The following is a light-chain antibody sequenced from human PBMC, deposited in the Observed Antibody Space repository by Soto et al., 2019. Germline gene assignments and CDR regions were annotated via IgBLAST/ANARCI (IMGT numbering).Light chain of an antibody. CDR1: QSVSRSY. CDR2: GAS. V-gene: IGKV3-20*01. Sequence: EILLTQSPGTLSLSPGERATLSCRPSQSVSRSYLAWYKQKPGQAPRRVIYGASSRATGIPGRFSGSGSGTEFTLTISRLEPEDFEVYYCQQYGSSPQTFGQGTKVDI. CDR3: QQYGSSPQT. J-gene: IGKJ1*01.